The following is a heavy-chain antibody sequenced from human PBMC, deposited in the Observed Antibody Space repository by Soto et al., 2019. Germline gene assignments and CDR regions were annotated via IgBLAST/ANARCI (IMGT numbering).Heavy chain of an antibody. V-gene: IGHV3-23*01. D-gene: IGHD3-3*01. CDR3: ARDPNWEWGY. J-gene: IGHJ4*02. CDR2: INGAGSSK. Sequence: EVQLLESGGGLVQPGGSLRLSCVASGINLRIHDMHWVRQPPGKGLEYVSNINGAGSSKSYADAVKGRFTISRDNSKNTVVLQMTNLRTEDTAIYYCARDPNWEWGYWGQGTLVPVSS. CDR1: GINLRIHD.